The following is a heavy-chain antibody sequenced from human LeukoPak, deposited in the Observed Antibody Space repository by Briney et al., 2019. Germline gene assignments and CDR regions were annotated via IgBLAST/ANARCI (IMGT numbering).Heavy chain of an antibody. J-gene: IGHJ4*02. CDR2: MNPNSGNT. D-gene: IGHD3-22*01. Sequence: ASVKVSCKASGYTFTSYDINWVRQATGQGLEWMGWMNPNSGNTGYAQKFQGRVTMTRNTSVSTAYMELSSLRSEDTAVYYCARGYYDSSGYYYFDYWGQGTLVTVSS. CDR1: GYTFTSYD. CDR3: ARGYYDSSGYYYFDY. V-gene: IGHV1-8*01.